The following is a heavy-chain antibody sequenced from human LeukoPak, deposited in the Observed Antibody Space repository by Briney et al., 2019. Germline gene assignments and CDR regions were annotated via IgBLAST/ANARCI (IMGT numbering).Heavy chain of an antibody. CDR3: ARDLAADKRAMDV. CDR1: GFTFSDYH. J-gene: IGHJ6*02. D-gene: IGHD6-13*01. CDR2: LTDSSGFT. Sequence: GRSLRLSCVATGFTFSDYHMIWLRQSPGKGLEWLSYLTDSSGFTNYADSVKGRFTISSDNAKYSLYLQMNSLRADDTAVYYCARDLAADKRAMDVWGQGTTVTASS. V-gene: IGHV3-11*05.